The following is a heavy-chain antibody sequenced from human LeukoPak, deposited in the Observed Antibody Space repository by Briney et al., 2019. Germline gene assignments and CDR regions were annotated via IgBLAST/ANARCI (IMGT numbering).Heavy chain of an antibody. CDR1: GFTFSSYW. J-gene: IGHJ4*02. V-gene: IGHV3-7*01. CDR3: ARVGYCSSTSCFEYYFDY. CDR2: IKQDGSEK. D-gene: IGHD2-2*01. Sequence: GGSLRLSCAASGFTFSSYWMSWVRQAPGKGLEWVANIKQDGSEKYYVDSVKGRFTISRDNAKKLLYLQMNSLRAEDTAVYYCARVGYCSSTSCFEYYFDYWGQGTLVTVSS.